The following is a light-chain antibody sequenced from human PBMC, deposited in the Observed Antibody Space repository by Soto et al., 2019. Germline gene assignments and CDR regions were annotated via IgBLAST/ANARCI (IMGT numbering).Light chain of an antibody. Sequence: QSVLTQPASVSGSPGQPITISCTGTISDFVVYNYVSWYQQHPGKAPKLMIYGVSNRPSGVSNRFSGSKSGTTASLTISGLQADDEADYYCSSHTISSALQVFGTGTKVTVL. V-gene: IGLV2-14*01. CDR2: GVS. J-gene: IGLJ1*01. CDR1: ISDFVVYNY. CDR3: SSHTISSALQV.